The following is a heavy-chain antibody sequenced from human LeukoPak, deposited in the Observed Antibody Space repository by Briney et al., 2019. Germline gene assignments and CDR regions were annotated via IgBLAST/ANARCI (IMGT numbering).Heavy chain of an antibody. Sequence: GGSLRLSCAASGFTFSGSAMHWVRQASGKGLEWVGRIRSKANSYATAYAASVKGRFTISRDDSKNTAYLQMNGLKTEDTAVYYCTRRGSYGTAGPAQPMVDYWGQGTLVTVSS. CDR2: IRSKANSYAT. CDR1: GFTFSGSA. J-gene: IGHJ4*02. D-gene: IGHD1-26*01. V-gene: IGHV3-73*01. CDR3: TRRGSYGTAGPAQPMVDY.